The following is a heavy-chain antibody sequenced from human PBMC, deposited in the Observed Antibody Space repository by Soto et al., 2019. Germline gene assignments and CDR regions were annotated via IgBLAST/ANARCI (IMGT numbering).Heavy chain of an antibody. D-gene: IGHD3-9*01. CDR1: GYTFKSYQ. CDR2: INVSNGNT. V-gene: IGHV1-3*01. Sequence: ASVKVSCKASGYTFKSYQIYWVRQAPGQRLECMGWINVSNGNTEYSQNFQGRVTITRDTSASTVYMELNSLRSEDTAVYYCARDLWGILTGPYFDYWGQGTLVTVSS. CDR3: ARDLWGILTGPYFDY. J-gene: IGHJ4*02.